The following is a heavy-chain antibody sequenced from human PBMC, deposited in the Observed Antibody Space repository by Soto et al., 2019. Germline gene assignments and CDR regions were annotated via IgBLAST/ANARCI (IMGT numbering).Heavy chain of an antibody. Sequence: QVLLVQAGGEEKKPGASVKVSCKASGFNFISYGINWVRQAPGQGLEWMGCISGYDGKTIYAHSVQVRLTMTTEATPGTADMGLRGLPSADTAIYYWARVFIYTGSPDSWFDPWGQGTLVTVTS. CDR1: GFNFISYG. D-gene: IGHD5-12*01. J-gene: IGHJ5*02. CDR2: ISGYDGKT. V-gene: IGHV1-18*04. CDR3: ARVFIYTGSPDSWFDP.